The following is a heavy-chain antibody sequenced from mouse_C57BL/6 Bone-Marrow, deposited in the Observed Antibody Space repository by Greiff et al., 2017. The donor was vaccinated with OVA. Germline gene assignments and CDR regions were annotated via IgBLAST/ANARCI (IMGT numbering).Heavy chain of an antibody. V-gene: IGHV14-3*01. Sequence: VQLKQSVAELVRPGASVKLSCTASGFNIKNTYMHWVKQRPEQGLEWIGRIDPANGNTKYAPKFQGKATITADTSSNTAYLQLSSLTSEDTAIYYCEGLITTVEGFAYWGQGTLVTVSA. CDR3: EGLITTVEGFAY. J-gene: IGHJ3*01. CDR1: GFNIKNTY. D-gene: IGHD1-1*01. CDR2: IDPANGNT.